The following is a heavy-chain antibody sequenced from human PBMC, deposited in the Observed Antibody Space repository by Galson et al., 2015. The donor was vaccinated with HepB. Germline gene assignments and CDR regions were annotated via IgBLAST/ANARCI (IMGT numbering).Heavy chain of an antibody. V-gene: IGHV3-23*01. D-gene: IGHD3-10*01. CDR3: AKDRYGSGARYFDY. CDR1: GFSVSSNY. CDR2: ISGSGGST. Sequence: SLRLSCAASGFSVSSNYMSWVRQAPGEGLEWVSAISGSGGSTYYADSVKGRFTISRDNSKNTLYLQMNSLRAEDTAVYYCAKDRYGSGARYFDYWGQGTLVTVSS. J-gene: IGHJ4*02.